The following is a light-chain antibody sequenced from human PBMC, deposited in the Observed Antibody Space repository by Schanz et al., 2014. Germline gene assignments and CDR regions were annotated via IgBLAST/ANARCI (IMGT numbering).Light chain of an antibody. CDR1: QSVSSN. J-gene: IGKJ1*01. CDR2: DAS. CDR3: QQYSEWPPLT. V-gene: IGKV3D-15*01. Sequence: EVVMTQSPATLSVSPGERATLSCRASQSVSSNLAWYQQKPGQAPRLLIYDASRRATGIPDRFSGSGSGTDFTLTISRLEPEDFAVYYCQQYSEWPPLTFGQGTKVEV.